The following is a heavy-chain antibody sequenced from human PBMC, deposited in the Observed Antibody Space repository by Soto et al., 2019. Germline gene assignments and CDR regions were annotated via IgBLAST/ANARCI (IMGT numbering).Heavy chain of an antibody. Sequence: SETLSLTCTVSGGSISSYYWSWIRQPPGKGLEWIGYIYYSGSTNYNPSLKSRVTISVDTSKNQFSLKLSSVTAADTAVYSCARGFALYDFWSAAPPSLDPWGQGTLVTVSS. V-gene: IGHV4-59*01. D-gene: IGHD3-3*01. CDR3: ARGFALYDFWSAAPPSLDP. J-gene: IGHJ5*02. CDR1: GGSISSYY. CDR2: IYYSGST.